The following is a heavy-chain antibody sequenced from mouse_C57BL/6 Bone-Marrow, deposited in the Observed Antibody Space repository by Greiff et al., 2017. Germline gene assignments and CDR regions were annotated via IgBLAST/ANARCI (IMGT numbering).Heavy chain of an antibody. J-gene: IGHJ1*03. Sequence: EVKLVESGGGLVKPGGSLKLSCAASRFTFSDYGMHWVRQAPGKGLEWVAYISSGSSTIYYADTVKGRFTISRDNAKNTLFLQMTSLRSEDTAMYYGARRGVDWYFDVWGTGTTVTVSS. CDR1: RFTFSDYG. D-gene: IGHD1-1*01. CDR3: ARRGVDWYFDV. V-gene: IGHV5-17*01. CDR2: ISSGSSTI.